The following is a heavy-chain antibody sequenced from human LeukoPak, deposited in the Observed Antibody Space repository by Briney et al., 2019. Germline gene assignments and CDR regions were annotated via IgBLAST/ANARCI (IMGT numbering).Heavy chain of an antibody. Sequence: GGSLRLSCAASGFTFSSYWMHWVRQAPGKGLVWVSRINSDGSSTSYADSVKGRFTISRDNSRNTLYLQMNSLRAEDTAVYYCANGPSGYYDSSGQIKGAFDFWGQGTMVTVSS. CDR1: GFTFSSYW. CDR2: INSDGSST. V-gene: IGHV3-74*01. J-gene: IGHJ3*01. CDR3: ANGPSGYYDSSGQIKGAFDF. D-gene: IGHD3-22*01.